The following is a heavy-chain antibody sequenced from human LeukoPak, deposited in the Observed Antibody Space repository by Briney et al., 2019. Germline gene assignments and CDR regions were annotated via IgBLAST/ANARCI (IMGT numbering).Heavy chain of an antibody. CDR3: ARNYYGSGSYYTLDS. CDR1: GDSVSSNKAA. V-gene: IGHV6-1*01. CDR2: TYYDSQWYR. J-gene: IGHJ4*02. D-gene: IGHD3-10*01. Sequence: SQTLSLTCTISGDSVSSNKAAWNWIRQSPSRGLGWLGRTYYDSQWYRDYAVSVKSRMTVNPDTSKNRFSLHLNSVTPEDTAVYYCARNYYGSGSYYTLDSWGPGTLVTVSS.